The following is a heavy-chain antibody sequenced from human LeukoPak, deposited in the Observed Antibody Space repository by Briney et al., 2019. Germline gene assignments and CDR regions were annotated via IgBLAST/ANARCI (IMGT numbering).Heavy chain of an antibody. CDR3: ARVQGVRYFDWLVDYYYYMDV. D-gene: IGHD3-9*01. J-gene: IGHJ6*03. CDR2: IYYSGST. Sequence: PSETLSLTCTVSGGSISSYYWSWIRQPPGKGLEWIGYIYYSGSTNYNPSLRSRVTISVDTSKNQFSLKLSSVTAADTAVYYCARVQGVRYFDWLVDYYYYMDVRGKGTTVTVSS. CDR1: GGSISSYY. V-gene: IGHV4-59*01.